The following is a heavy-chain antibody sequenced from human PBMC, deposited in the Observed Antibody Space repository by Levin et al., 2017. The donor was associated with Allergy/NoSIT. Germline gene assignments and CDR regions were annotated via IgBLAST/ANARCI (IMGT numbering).Heavy chain of an antibody. Sequence: GGSLRLSCTASGFTFGDYAMSWFRQAPGKGLEWVGFIRSKAYGGTTEYAASVKGRFTISRDDSKSIAYLQTNRLTTEDTAVYYCNRGAQLRYGPRKCCVDCWGWGTLVTVTS. V-gene: IGHV3-49*03. J-gene: IGHJ4*02. D-gene: IGHD2-2*02. CDR2: IRSKAYGGTT. CDR3: NRGAQLRYGPRKCCVDC. CDR1: GFTFGDYA.